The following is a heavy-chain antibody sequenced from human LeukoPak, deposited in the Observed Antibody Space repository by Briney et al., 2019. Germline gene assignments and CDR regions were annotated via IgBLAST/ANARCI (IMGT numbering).Heavy chain of an antibody. J-gene: IGHJ4*02. D-gene: IGHD6-19*01. Sequence: GGSLRLSCAASGFTFSSYAMNWVRQAPGKGLKWVSGFRGSGVATFYADSVKGRFTISRDNSKNTLYLQMNSLRAEDTAVYYCARESYASGWFDYWGQGALVTVSS. CDR2: FRGSGVAT. CDR3: ARESYASGWFDY. V-gene: IGHV3-23*01. CDR1: GFTFSSYA.